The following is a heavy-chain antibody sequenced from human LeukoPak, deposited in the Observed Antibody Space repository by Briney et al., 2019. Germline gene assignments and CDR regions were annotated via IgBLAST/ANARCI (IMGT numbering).Heavy chain of an antibody. V-gene: IGHV3-7*01. CDR3: AREQQFVSYFDF. Sequence: DSVKSRFTISRDNAKKSVFLQMYSLRAEDTAVYYCAREQQFVSYFDFWGQPLLATVSS. D-gene: IGHD6-13*01. J-gene: IGHJ4*02.